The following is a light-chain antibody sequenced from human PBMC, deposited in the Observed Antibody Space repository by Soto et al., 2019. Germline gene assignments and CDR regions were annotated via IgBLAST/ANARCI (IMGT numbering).Light chain of an antibody. CDR1: QSVLYSSNNKNY. CDR3: QQYYSTPFT. J-gene: IGKJ3*01. V-gene: IGKV4-1*01. CDR2: WAS. Sequence: DIVMTQSPDSLAVSLGERATINCKSSQSVLYSSNNKNYLAWYQQKPGQPPKVLIYWASTRESGVPDRFSSSGSGTDFTLTISSLQAEDVAVYYCQQYYSTPFTFGPGTKVDIK.